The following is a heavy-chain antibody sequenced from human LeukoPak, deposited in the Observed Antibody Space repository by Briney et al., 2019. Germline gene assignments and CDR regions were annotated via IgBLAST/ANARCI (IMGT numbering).Heavy chain of an antibody. CDR1: GFTVSGNY. CDR3: ARDKGDIVVVPAAIRGNWFDP. Sequence: GGSLRLSCAASGFTVSGNYMSWVRQAPGKGLEWISVIYNGGSTHYADSVKGRFTISRDKFNNTLWLHMTNLRAEDAAVYYCARDKGDIVVVPAAIRGNWFDPWGQGTLVTVSS. V-gene: IGHV3-66*01. CDR2: IYNGGST. J-gene: IGHJ5*02. D-gene: IGHD2-2*01.